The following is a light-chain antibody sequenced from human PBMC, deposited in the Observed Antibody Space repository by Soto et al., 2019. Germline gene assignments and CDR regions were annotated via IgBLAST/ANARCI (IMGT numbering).Light chain of an antibody. CDR2: EVS. V-gene: IGLV2-14*01. J-gene: IGLJ2*01. CDR1: SSDVGGYNY. Sequence: QSVLTQPASVSGSPGQSITISCTGTSSDVGGYNYVSWYQQHPGKAPKLMIYEVSNRPSGVSNRFSGSKSGNTASLTISGLQAEDEADYYCSSYTSSSTLGGVVFGGGTKVTVL. CDR3: SSYTSSSTLGGVV.